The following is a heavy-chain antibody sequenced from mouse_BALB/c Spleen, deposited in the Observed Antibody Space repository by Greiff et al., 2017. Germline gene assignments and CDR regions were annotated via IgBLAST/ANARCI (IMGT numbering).Heavy chain of an antibody. V-gene: IGHV14-1*02. D-gene: IGHD2-10*02. Sequence: VQLQQSGAELVRPGALVKLSCKASGFNIKDYYMHWVKQRPEQGLEWIGWIDPENGNTIYDPKFQGKASITADTSSNTAYLQLSSLTSEDTAVYYCATKYGNSWFAYWGQGTLVTVSA. CDR2: IDPENGNT. J-gene: IGHJ3*01. CDR1: GFNIKDYY. CDR3: ATKYGNSWFAY.